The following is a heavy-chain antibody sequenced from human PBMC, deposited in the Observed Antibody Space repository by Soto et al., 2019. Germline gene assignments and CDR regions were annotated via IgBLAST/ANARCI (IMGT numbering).Heavy chain of an antibody. CDR2: ISGSGGST. J-gene: IGHJ4*02. CDR1: GFTFSSYA. Sequence: EVQLLESGGGLVQPVGSLRLSCAASGFTFSSYAMSWIRQAPGKGLEWVSAISGSGGSTYYADSVKGRFTISRDNSKNTLYLQMNSLRAADTAVYYCARGVVPAAMGWGYWGQGTLVTVSS. D-gene: IGHD2-2*01. V-gene: IGHV3-23*01. CDR3: ARGVVPAAMGWGY.